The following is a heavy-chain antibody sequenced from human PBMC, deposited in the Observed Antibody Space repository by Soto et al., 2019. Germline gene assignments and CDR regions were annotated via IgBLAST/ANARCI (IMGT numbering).Heavy chain of an antibody. CDR3: ARVSCSGGSCYSPYYYYYGMDV. D-gene: IGHD2-15*01. J-gene: IGHJ6*02. CDR1: GGSISSYY. Sequence: SETLSLTCTVSGGSISSYYWSWIRQPPGKGLEWIGYIYYSGSTNYNPSLKSRVTISVDTSNNQFPLKLSSVTAADTAVYYCARVSCSGGSCYSPYYYYYGMDVWGQGTTVTVSS. V-gene: IGHV4-59*01. CDR2: IYYSGST.